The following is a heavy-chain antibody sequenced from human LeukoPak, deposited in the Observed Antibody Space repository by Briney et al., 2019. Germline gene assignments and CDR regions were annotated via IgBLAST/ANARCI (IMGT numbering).Heavy chain of an antibody. CDR3: ASVTVRYYFDQ. CDR1: GFTVSSNY. V-gene: IGHV3-53*01. CDR2: IYSGGST. D-gene: IGHD4-17*01. Sequence: GGSLRLSCAASGFTVSSNYMSWVRQAPGKGLEWVSLIYSGGSTYYADSVKGRFTISRDNSKNTLYLQMNSLRAEDTAVYYCASVTVRYYFDQWGQGTLVTVPS. J-gene: IGHJ4*02.